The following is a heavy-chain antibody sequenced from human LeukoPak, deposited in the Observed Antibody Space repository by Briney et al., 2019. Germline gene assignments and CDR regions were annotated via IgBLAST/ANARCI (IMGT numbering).Heavy chain of an antibody. Sequence: PGRSLRLSCAASGFTFSSYGMHWVRQAPGKGLEWVAVISYDGSNKYYADSVKGRFTISRDNSKNTLYLQMNSLRAEDTAVYYCARDDPEIAARPRYAFDIWGQGTMVTVSS. D-gene: IGHD6-6*01. CDR1: GFTFSSYG. CDR2: ISYDGSNK. J-gene: IGHJ3*02. V-gene: IGHV3-30*03. CDR3: ARDDPEIAARPRYAFDI.